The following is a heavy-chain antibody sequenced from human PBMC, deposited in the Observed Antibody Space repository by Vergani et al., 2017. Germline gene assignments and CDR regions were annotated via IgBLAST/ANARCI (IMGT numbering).Heavy chain of an antibody. V-gene: IGHV4-34*01. J-gene: IGHJ6*02. CDR1: GGSFSGYY. D-gene: IGHD3-22*01. Sequence: QVQLQQWGAGLLKPSETLSLTCAVYGGSFSGYYWSWIRQPPGKGLEWIGEINHSGSTNYNPSLKSRVTISVDTSKNQFSLKLSSVTAADTAVYYCARGFFSHYRGLSDSSGYYYNSYYYGMDVWGQGTTVTVSS. CDR3: ARGFFSHYRGLSDSSGYYYNSYYYGMDV. CDR2: INHSGST.